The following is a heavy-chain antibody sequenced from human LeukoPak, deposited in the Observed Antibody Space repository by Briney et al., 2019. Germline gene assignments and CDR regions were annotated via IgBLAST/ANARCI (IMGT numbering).Heavy chain of an antibody. CDR2: ISSSGSTI. V-gene: IGHV3-11*01. J-gene: IGHJ4*02. D-gene: IGHD4-11*01. CDR3: ARGSYSNYHYYFDY. Sequence: PGGSLRLSFAASGFTFSDYYMSWIRQAPGKGLEWVSYISSSGSTIYYADSVKGRFTISRDNSKNTLYLQMNSLRAEDTAVYYCARGSYSNYHYYFDYWGQGTLVTVSS. CDR1: GFTFSDYY.